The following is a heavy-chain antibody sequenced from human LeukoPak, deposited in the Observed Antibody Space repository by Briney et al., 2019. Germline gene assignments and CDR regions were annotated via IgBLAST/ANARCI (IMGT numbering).Heavy chain of an antibody. D-gene: IGHD3-10*01. J-gene: IGHJ3*02. CDR2: ISHSGST. Sequence: SETLSLTCAVHGGSVSNNFWSWIRQPPGKGLEWIGDISHSGSTNYNPSLKSRVTISLDTSRNQFSLKLNSVTAADTAVYYCAKSNGYGLVDIWGQGTMVTVSS. CDR1: GGSVSNNF. CDR3: AKSNGYGLVDI. V-gene: IGHV4-34*01.